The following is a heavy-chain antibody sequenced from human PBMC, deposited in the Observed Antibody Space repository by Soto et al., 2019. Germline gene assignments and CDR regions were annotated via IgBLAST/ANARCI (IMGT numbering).Heavy chain of an antibody. CDR2: ISAYNGNT. J-gene: IGHJ4*02. V-gene: IGHV1-18*01. D-gene: IGHD6-19*01. CDR3: ARYSSGWYYFDY. Sequence: ASVKVSCKASGYTFTSYGISWVRQAPGQGLEWMGWISAYNGNTNYAQKLQGRVTMTTDTSTSTAHMELRSLRSDDTAVYYCARYSSGWYYFDYWGQGTLVTVSS. CDR1: GYTFTSYG.